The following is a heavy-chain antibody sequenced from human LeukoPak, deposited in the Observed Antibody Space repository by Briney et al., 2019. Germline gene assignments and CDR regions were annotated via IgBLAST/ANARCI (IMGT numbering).Heavy chain of an antibody. CDR1: GFTFSSYA. CDR2: ISGSGGST. Sequence: GGSLRLSCAASGFTFSSYAMSWVRQAPGEGLEWVSAISGSGGSTYYADSVKGRFTISRDNSKNTLYLQMNSLRAEDTAVYYCAKDLRLGELSLDAFDIWGQGTMVTVSS. CDR3: AKDLRLGELSLDAFDI. D-gene: IGHD3-16*02. V-gene: IGHV3-23*01. J-gene: IGHJ3*02.